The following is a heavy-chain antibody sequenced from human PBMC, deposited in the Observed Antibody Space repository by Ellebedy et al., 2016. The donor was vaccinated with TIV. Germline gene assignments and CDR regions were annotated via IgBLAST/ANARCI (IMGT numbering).Heavy chain of an antibody. CDR2: INPNSGGT. Sequence: AASVKVSCKASGYTFTGYYMHWVRQAPGQGLEWMGWINPNSGGTNYAQKFQGRVTMTRDTSISTAYMELSRLRSDDTAVYYCASPRGGGSYRNWFDPWGQGTLVTVSS. J-gene: IGHJ5*02. V-gene: IGHV1-2*02. D-gene: IGHD1-26*01. CDR1: GYTFTGYY. CDR3: ASPRGGGSYRNWFDP.